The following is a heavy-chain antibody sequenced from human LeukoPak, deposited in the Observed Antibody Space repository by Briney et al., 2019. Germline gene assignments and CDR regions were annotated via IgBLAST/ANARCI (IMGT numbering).Heavy chain of an antibody. CDR2: IYDSGSA. V-gene: IGHV4-39*07. CDR1: GGSIRSNFYY. J-gene: IGHJ6*02. D-gene: IGHD6-19*01. Sequence: KPSETLSLTCTVSGGSIRSNFYYWGWIRQPPGKGLEWIGNIYDSGSAYYNPSLKSRVTISVDTSKNQFSLKLSSVTAADTAVYYCARDLNIAVAGTPCGMDVWGQGTTVTVSS. CDR3: ARDLNIAVAGTPCGMDV.